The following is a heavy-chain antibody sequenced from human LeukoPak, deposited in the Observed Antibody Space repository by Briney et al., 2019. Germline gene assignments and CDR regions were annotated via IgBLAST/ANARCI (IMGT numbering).Heavy chain of an antibody. J-gene: IGHJ4*02. V-gene: IGHV4-34*01. CDR2: INHGGST. CDR3: ARGVATTNL. D-gene: IGHD5-12*01. Sequence: SETLSLTCAVYNGSFSGFHLGWIRQPPGKGLEWIGEINHGGSTNYNPSLKSRVTISVETSKNQLSLKLGAVTAADTAVYYCARGVATTNLWGQGTLVTVSS. CDR1: NGSFSGFH.